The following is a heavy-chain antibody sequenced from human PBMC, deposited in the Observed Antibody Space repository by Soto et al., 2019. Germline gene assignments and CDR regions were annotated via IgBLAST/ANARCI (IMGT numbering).Heavy chain of an antibody. Sequence: EVQLVESGGGLVQPGKSLRLSCVASGFTFDDCSMPWVRQAPGKGLEWVSGISWDSGTIGYADSVKGRFSISRDGAKNSLYLQMNSLRVEDAALYYCVQGRYPTMASPLDHWGQGTLVTVSS. D-gene: IGHD5-12*01. CDR3: VQGRYPTMASPLDH. V-gene: IGHV3-9*01. J-gene: IGHJ5*02. CDR2: ISWDSGTI. CDR1: GFTFDDCS.